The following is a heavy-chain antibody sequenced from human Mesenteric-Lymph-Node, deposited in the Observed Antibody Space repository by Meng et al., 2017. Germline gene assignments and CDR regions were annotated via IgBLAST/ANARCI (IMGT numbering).Heavy chain of an antibody. D-gene: IGHD6-13*01. CDR2: INYDGRTT. CDR3: ARAGYTTTWHVDY. J-gene: IGHJ4*02. Sequence: GESLKISCAASGFTFSNYWMHWVRQAPGKGLVWVSRINYDGRTTTYADSVKGRFTISRDNSKNTLSLQMNSLRPDDAGVYYCARAGYTTTWHVDYWGQGTLVTVSS. V-gene: IGHV3-74*01. CDR1: GFTFSNYW.